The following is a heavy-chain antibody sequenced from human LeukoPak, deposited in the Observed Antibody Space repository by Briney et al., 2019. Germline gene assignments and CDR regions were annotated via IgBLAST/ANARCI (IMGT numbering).Heavy chain of an antibody. J-gene: IGHJ3*02. CDR2: IIPILGIA. V-gene: IGHV1-69*04. CDR1: GGTFSSYA. CDR3: ARVKMTKGAFDI. Sequence: GASVTVSCKASGGTFSSYAISWVRQAPGQGLEWMGRIIPILGIANYAQKFQGRVTITADKSTGTAYMELSSLRSEDTAVYYCARVKMTKGAFDIWGQGTMVTVSS. D-gene: IGHD4-11*01.